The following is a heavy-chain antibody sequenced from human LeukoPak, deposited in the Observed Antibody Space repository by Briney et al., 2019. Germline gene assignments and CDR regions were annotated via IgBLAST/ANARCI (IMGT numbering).Heavy chain of an antibody. CDR2: ISWNSGSI. CDR1: GITFDDYA. CDR3: AKDPRAVAEYYFDY. Sequence: PGRSMRLSCAASGITFDDYAMHWVRQAPGKGLEWVSRISWNSGSIGYADSVKGRFTISRDNAKNSLYLQMNSLRAEDTALYYCAKDPRAVAEYYFDYWGQGTLVTVSS. J-gene: IGHJ4*02. V-gene: IGHV3-9*01. D-gene: IGHD6-19*01.